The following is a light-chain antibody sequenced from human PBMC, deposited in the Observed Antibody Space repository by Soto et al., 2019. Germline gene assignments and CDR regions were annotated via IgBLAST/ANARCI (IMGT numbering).Light chain of an antibody. Sequence: EIVLTQSPGTVSLSLGERATLYCRASQAIGNNYLAWYQHKPGQAPRLLISEAFNRATGIPDRFSGSGSGTDFTLTISRLEPEEFAVYYCQQYGNSLPFTFGQGTNLEIK. CDR2: EAF. J-gene: IGKJ2*01. CDR3: QQYGNSLPFT. V-gene: IGKV3-20*01. CDR1: QAIGNNY.